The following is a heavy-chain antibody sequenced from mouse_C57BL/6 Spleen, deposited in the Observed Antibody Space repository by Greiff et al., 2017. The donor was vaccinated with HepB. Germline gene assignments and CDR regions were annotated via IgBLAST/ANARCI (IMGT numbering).Heavy chain of an antibody. CDR3: AREGYYFDY. CDR1: GYTFTDYY. Sequence: EVQLQQSGPELVKPGASVKISCKASGYTFTDYYMNWVKQSHGKSLEWIGDINPNNGGTSYNQKFKGKATLTVDKSSSTAYMELRSLPSEDSAVYYCAREGYYFDYWGQCTTLTVSS. V-gene: IGHV1-26*01. CDR2: INPNNGGT. J-gene: IGHJ2*01.